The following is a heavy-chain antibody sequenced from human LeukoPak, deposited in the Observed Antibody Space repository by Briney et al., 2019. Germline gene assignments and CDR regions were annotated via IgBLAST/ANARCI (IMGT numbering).Heavy chain of an antibody. CDR3: AKGRGSYWAPYYFDY. Sequence: GGSLRLSCAASGFTFSSYGMHWVRQAPGKGLEWVAVISYDGSNKYYADSVKGRFTISRDNSKNTLYLQMNSLRAGDTAVYYCAKGRGSYWAPYYFDYWGQGTLVTVSS. D-gene: IGHD1-26*01. V-gene: IGHV3-30*18. CDR2: ISYDGSNK. J-gene: IGHJ4*02. CDR1: GFTFSSYG.